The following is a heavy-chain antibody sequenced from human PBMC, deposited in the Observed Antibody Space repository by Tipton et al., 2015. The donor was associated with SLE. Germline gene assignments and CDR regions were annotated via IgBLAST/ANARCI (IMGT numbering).Heavy chain of an antibody. D-gene: IGHD4-11*01. CDR2: MNPNSGNT. V-gene: IGHV1-8*03. CDR3: ARGPRLQYNYYYMDV. J-gene: IGHJ6*03. Sequence: QLVQSGAEVKKPGASVKVSCKASGYTFTSYDINWVRQATGQGLEWMGWMNPNSGNTGYAQKFQGRVTITTDEFTSTVYMEVSSLRSDDTAVYYCARGPRLQYNYYYMDVWGRGTTVTVSS. CDR1: GYTFTSYD.